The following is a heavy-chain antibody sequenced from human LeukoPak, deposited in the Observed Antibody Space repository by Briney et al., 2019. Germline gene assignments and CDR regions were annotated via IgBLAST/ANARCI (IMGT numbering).Heavy chain of an antibody. Sequence: SLKVSCKASGGTFSSYAMSWVRQAPGQGLEWMGGIIPIFGTANYAQKFQGRVTITADESTSTAYMELSSLRSEDTAVYYCARTTYYYGSGGAFDISGQGTMVTVSS. V-gene: IGHV1-69*01. D-gene: IGHD3-10*01. J-gene: IGHJ3*02. CDR1: GGTFSSYA. CDR2: IIPIFGTA. CDR3: ARTTYYYGSGGAFDI.